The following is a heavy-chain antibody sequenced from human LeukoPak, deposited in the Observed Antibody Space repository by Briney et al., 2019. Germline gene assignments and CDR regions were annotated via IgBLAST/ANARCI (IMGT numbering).Heavy chain of an antibody. D-gene: IGHD4-17*01. Sequence: SETLSLTCAVYGGSFSGYYWSWIRQSPGKGLEWIGSIYYSGSSNYNPSLKSRVTISVDTSKNQFSLKLTSVTAADTAVYYCAREKGYDDYVGGDYYYYYMDVWGKGTTVTISS. CDR1: GGSFSGYY. CDR3: AREKGYDDYVGGDYYYYYMDV. V-gene: IGHV4-59*01. J-gene: IGHJ6*03. CDR2: IYYSGSS.